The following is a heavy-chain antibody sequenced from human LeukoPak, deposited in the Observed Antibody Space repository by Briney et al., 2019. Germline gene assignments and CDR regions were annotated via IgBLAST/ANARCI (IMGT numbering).Heavy chain of an antibody. CDR1: GGSISSSSYY. V-gene: IGHV4-39*07. CDR3: ARVSIYDFWSGYSDAFDI. CDR2: IYYSGGT. Sequence: SETLSLTCTVSGGSISSSSYYWGWIRQPPGKGLEWIGSIYYSGGTYYNPSLKSRVTISVDTSKNQFSLKLSSVTAADTAVYYCARVSIYDFWSGYSDAFDIWGQGTMVTVSS. J-gene: IGHJ3*02. D-gene: IGHD3-3*01.